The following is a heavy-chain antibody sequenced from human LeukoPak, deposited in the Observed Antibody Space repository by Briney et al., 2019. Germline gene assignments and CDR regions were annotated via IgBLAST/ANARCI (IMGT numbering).Heavy chain of an antibody. J-gene: IGHJ6*02. CDR1: GGSFSGYY. D-gene: IGHD2-2*02. Sequence: TSETLSLTCAVYGGSFSGYYWSWIRQPPGKGLEWIGEINHSGSTNYNPSLKSRVTISVDTSKNQFSLKLSSVTAADTAVYYCARGLTRYCSSTSCYTGHYYYYYGMDVWGQGTTVTVSS. V-gene: IGHV4-34*01. CDR3: ARGLTRYCSSTSCYTGHYYYYYGMDV. CDR2: INHSGST.